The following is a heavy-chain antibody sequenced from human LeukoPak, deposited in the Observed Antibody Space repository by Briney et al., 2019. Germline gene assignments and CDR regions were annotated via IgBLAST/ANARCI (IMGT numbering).Heavy chain of an antibody. V-gene: IGHV5-10-1*01. Sequence: GESLKISCRGSGYRFTSYWISWVRQMPGKGLEWMGRIDPSDSYTNYSPSFQGHVTISADKSISTAYLQWSSLKASDTAMYYCAPHRGGLEDLTFDPWGQGTLVTVSS. CDR2: IDPSDSYT. D-gene: IGHD3-10*01. CDR1: GYRFTSYW. CDR3: APHRGGLEDLTFDP. J-gene: IGHJ5*02.